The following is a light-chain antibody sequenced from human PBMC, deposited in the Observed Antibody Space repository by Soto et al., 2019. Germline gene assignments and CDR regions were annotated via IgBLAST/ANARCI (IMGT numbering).Light chain of an antibody. V-gene: IGLV2-8*01. CDR1: SSDVGGYNF. J-gene: IGLJ2*01. CDR2: DVT. CDR3: SSYAGSSIPVA. Sequence: QSVLTQPPSASGSPGQSVTISCTGASSDVGGYNFVSWYQHHPGKAPRLMIYDVTQRPSGVLDRFSGSKSGNTASLTVSGLQVDDEAYYYCSSYAGSSIPVAFGGGTQLTVL.